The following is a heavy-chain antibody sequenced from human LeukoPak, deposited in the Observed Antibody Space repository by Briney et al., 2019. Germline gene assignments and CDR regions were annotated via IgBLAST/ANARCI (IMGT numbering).Heavy chain of an antibody. Sequence: SETLSLTCTVSGGSISSYYWSWIRQPAGKGLEWIGRIYTSGSTNYNPSLKSRVTMSVDTSKNQFPLKLSSVTAADTAVYYCASSDYYYDSSGYYGDYYYYMDVWGKGTTVTVSS. CDR3: ASSDYYYDSSGYYGDYYYYMDV. J-gene: IGHJ6*03. D-gene: IGHD3-22*01. CDR1: GGSISSYY. V-gene: IGHV4-4*07. CDR2: IYTSGST.